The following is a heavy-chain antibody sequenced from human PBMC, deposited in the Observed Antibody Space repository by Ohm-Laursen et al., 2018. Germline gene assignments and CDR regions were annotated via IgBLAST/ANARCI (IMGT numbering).Heavy chain of an antibody. D-gene: IGHD3-3*01. CDR2: IYYSGST. V-gene: IGHV4-59*01. Sequence: TLSLTCTVSGASISSEYWTWIRQPPGKGLEWIGYIYYSGSTNYNPSLKSRVTISVDTSKNQFSLKLSSVTAADTAVYYCARYQVLNTYYDFWSGLRGYYYYGMDVWGQGTTVTVSS. CDR3: ARYQVLNTYYDFWSGLRGYYYYGMDV. CDR1: GASISSEY. J-gene: IGHJ6*02.